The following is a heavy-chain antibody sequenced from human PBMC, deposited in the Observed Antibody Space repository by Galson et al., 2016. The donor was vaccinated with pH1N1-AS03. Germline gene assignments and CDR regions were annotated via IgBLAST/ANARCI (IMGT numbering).Heavy chain of an antibody. CDR2: ISGNGFST. D-gene: IGHD4/OR15-4a*01. CDR3: ARGPVSYANYWFPPPDY. Sequence: LEYVSAISGNGFSTYYANSVKDRFTVSRDNSKNTLYLQMGSLRVEDMAVYYCARGPVSYANYWFPPPDYWGQGTLVTVSS. V-gene: IGHV3-64*01. J-gene: IGHJ4*02.